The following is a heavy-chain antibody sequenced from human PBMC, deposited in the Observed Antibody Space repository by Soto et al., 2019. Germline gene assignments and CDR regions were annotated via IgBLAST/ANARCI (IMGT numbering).Heavy chain of an antibody. J-gene: IGHJ4*02. CDR2: IYYSGST. D-gene: IGHD2-15*01. CDR1: GGSISSYY. Sequence: QVQLQESGPGLVKPSETLSLTCTVSGGSISSYYWSWIRQPPGKGLEWIGYIYYSGSTNYNPSLXSXVXIXXDTSKNQSSLKLSSVTAADTAVYYCARRYGGTFDYWGQGTLVTVSS. V-gene: IGHV4-59*08. CDR3: ARRYGGTFDY.